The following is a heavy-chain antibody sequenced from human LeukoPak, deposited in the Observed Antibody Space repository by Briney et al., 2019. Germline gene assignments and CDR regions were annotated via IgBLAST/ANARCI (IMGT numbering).Heavy chain of an antibody. J-gene: IGHJ4*02. D-gene: IGHD5-18*01. V-gene: IGHV4-39*07. CDR2: IYYSGST. CDR1: GGSISSSSYY. CDR3: ASTLHLWSTGAVDY. Sequence: SETLSLTCTVSGGSISSSSYYWGWIRQPPGKGLEWIGSIYYSGSTYYNPSLKSRLTISVDTSNNQSSLKLTSVTAADTAVYYCASTLHLWSTGAVDYWGQGTLVTVSS.